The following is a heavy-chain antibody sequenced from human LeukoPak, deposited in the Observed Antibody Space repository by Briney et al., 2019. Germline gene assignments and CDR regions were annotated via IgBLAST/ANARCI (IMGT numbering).Heavy chain of an antibody. CDR2: INHSGST. D-gene: IGHD3-22*01. J-gene: IGHJ4*02. Sequence: PGGSLRLSCAASGFTFADYGMSWVRQAPGKGLEWVGEINHSGSTNYNPSLKSRVTISVDTSKNQFSLKLSSVTAADTAVYYCARVFGYYDSQGQDYWGQGTLVTVSS. CDR3: ARVFGYYDSQGQDY. CDR1: GFTFADYG. V-gene: IGHV4-34*01.